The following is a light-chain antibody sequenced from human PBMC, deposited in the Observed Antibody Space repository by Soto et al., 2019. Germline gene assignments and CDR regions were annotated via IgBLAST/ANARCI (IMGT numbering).Light chain of an antibody. CDR3: QQSYNTLLYT. J-gene: IGKJ2*01. CDR2: AAS. CDR1: QSISDY. Sequence: DIQMTQSPSSLSASVGDRVTITCRASQSISDYLNWYQQKPGKAPKLLIYAASSLQSGVPSRFSGSGSGTDFTLTISSLQPEDFATYYCQQSYNTLLYTFGQGNKLEIK. V-gene: IGKV1-39*01.